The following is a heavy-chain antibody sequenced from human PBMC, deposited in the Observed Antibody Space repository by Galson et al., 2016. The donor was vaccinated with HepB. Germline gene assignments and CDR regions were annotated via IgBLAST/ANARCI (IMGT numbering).Heavy chain of an antibody. D-gene: IGHD3-10*01. Sequence: SVKVSCKVSGYSLTSHSISWVRQAPGQGLEWMGYITTYSGDTYYAPNLQGRVTMTTDTSTRTAYMELRSLRSDDTAVYYCARDRDNYGSGSDYWGQGTLVTVSS. V-gene: IGHV1-18*01. J-gene: IGHJ4*02. CDR2: ITTYSGDT. CDR3: ARDRDNYGSGSDY. CDR1: GYSLTSHS.